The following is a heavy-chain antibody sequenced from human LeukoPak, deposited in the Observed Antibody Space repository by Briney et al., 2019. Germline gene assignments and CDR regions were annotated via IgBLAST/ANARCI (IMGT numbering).Heavy chain of an antibody. CDR2: ISYDGSNK. CDR1: GFTVSSNY. J-gene: IGHJ4*02. CDR3: AKVYSSGSYFDY. D-gene: IGHD6-19*01. V-gene: IGHV3-30*18. Sequence: GGSLRLSCAASGFTVSSNYMSWVRQAPGKGLEWVAVISYDGSNKYYADSVKGRFTISRDKSKNTLYLQMNSLRAEDTAVYYCAKVYSSGSYFDYWGQGTLVTVSS.